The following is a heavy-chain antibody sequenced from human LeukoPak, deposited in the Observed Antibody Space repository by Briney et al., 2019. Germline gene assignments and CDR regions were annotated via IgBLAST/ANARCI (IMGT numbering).Heavy chain of an antibody. V-gene: IGHV4-39*01. CDR2: IYYSGSP. CDR3: ATWRTAKTGFDY. Sequence: PSETLSLTCTVSGGSISSNNYYWGWLRQPPGKGLECIGSIYYSGSPYYNPSLKSRVTISVDTSKNQFSLRLTSVTAADTAVYYCATWRTAKTGFDYWGQGTLVTVSS. CDR1: GGSISSNNYY. D-gene: IGHD1-1*01. J-gene: IGHJ4*02.